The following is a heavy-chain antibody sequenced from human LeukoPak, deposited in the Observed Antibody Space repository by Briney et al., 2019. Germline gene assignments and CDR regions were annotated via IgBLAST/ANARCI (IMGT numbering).Heavy chain of an antibody. V-gene: IGHV4-59*08. CDR3: ARQIGFGVPLVFDY. D-gene: IGHD3-16*01. CDR2: IYYSGST. J-gene: IGHJ4*02. Sequence: SETLSLTCTVSGGSISSYYWSWIRQPPGKGLEWIGYIYYSGSTNYNPSLKSRVTISVDTSKNQFSLTLTSVTAADTAVYYCARQIGFGVPLVFDYRGQGTLVTVSS. CDR1: GGSISSYY.